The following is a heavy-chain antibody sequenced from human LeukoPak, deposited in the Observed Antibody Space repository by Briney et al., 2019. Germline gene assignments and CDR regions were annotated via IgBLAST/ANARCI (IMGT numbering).Heavy chain of an antibody. Sequence: ASVKVSCKASGYTFTSYYMHCVRQAPGQGLEWMGIINPSGGSTSYAQKFQGRVTMTRDTSTSTVYMELSSLRSEDTAVYYCARAQSRGCSCGSCYDAFAIWGQGTMVTVSS. CDR1: GYTFTSYY. D-gene: IGHD2-15*01. V-gene: IGHV1-46*01. CDR2: INPSGGST. CDR3: ARAQSRGCSCGSCYDAFAI. J-gene: IGHJ3*02.